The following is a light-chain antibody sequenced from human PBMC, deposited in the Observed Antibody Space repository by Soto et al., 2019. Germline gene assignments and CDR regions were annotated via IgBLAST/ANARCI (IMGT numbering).Light chain of an antibody. CDR3: QQYNNWPRT. Sequence: EIVMPQSPATLSVSPGERATLSCRASQSVSSNLAWYQQKPGQAPRLLIYGASTRATGIPARFSGSGSGTEFTLTISRLEPEEFAVYYCQQYNNWPRTFGQGTKVDIK. CDR1: QSVSSN. V-gene: IGKV3-15*01. J-gene: IGKJ1*01. CDR2: GAS.